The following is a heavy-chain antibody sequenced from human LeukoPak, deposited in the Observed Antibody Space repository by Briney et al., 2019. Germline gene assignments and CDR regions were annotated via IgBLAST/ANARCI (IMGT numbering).Heavy chain of an antibody. CDR1: GFTFDDYA. CDR3: ASSRYDFWSGPGY. V-gene: IGHV3-9*03. Sequence: GRSLRLSCAASGFTFDDYAMHWVRQAPGKGLEWVSGISWNSGSIGYADSVKGRFTISRDNAKNSLYLQMNSLRAEDMASYYCASSRYDFWSGPGYWGQGTLVTVSS. D-gene: IGHD3-3*01. J-gene: IGHJ4*02. CDR2: ISWNSGSI.